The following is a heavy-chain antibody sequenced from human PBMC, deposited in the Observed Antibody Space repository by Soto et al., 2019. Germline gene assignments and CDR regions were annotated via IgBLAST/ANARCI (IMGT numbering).Heavy chain of an antibody. CDR1: GFTFTRYS. CDR2: ISSTTNYI. J-gene: IGHJ4*02. V-gene: IGHV3-21*06. Sequence: PVGSLRLSCAASGFTFTRYSMNWVRQAPGKGLEWVSSISSTTNYIYYGDSMKGRFTISRDNAKNSLYLEMNSLGAEDTAVYYCARESEDFTSTFDYWGQGTLVTVS. CDR3: ARESEDFTSTFDY.